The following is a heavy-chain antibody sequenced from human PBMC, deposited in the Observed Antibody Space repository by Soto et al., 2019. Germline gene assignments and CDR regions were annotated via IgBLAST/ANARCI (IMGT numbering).Heavy chain of an antibody. J-gene: IGHJ4*02. D-gene: IGHD3-10*01. CDR2: ISPSSSFL. CDR3: ARVGTDYGSGSPYYSDY. CDR1: GFRFHTYY. V-gene: IGHV3-21*06. Sequence: PGGSLRLSCAASGFRFHTYYMIWVRRAPGRGLEWVSSISPSSSFLNYADSVKGRFTISRDNGKSSVHLQMNSLRAEDTAVYYCARVGTDYGSGSPYYSDYWGQGSLVTVSS.